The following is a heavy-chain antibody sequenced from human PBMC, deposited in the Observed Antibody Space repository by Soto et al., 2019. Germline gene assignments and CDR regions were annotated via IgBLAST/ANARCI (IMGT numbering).Heavy chain of an antibody. CDR2: IYYSGST. D-gene: IGHD4-17*01. CDR1: GGSISSYY. Sequence: QVQLQESGPGLVKPSETLSLTCTVSGGSISSYYWSWIRQPPGKGLEWIGYIYYSGSTNYNPSLKSRVTISVDTSKNQFSLKPSSVTAADTAVYYCARRYGDQFDYWGQGTLVTVSS. V-gene: IGHV4-59*01. CDR3: ARRYGDQFDY. J-gene: IGHJ4*02.